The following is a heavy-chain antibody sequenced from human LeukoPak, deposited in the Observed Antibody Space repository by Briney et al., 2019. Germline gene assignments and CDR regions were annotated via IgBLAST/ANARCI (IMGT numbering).Heavy chain of an antibody. Sequence: GGSLRLSCAASGFIFSTYTMNWVRQAPGKGLEWVSAISGGGGGTYYADFVKGRFTISRDNSKNTLYLQMNSLRADDTAVYYCAKGPRGTFDIWGQGTMVTVSS. CDR3: AKGPRGTFDI. CDR2: ISGGGGGT. J-gene: IGHJ3*02. D-gene: IGHD6-13*01. V-gene: IGHV3-23*01. CDR1: GFIFSTYT.